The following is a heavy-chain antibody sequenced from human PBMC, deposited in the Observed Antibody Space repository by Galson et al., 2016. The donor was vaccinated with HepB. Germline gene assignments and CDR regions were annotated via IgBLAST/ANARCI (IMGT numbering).Heavy chain of an antibody. Sequence: ETLSLTCAVSGDSISSNNWWSWVRQPPGKGLEWIGEIYHSGSTNYNPSLTSRVTISVDKSKNQLSLKLSSVTAADTAVYSCAREAANYGYFDLWGRGTLVTVSS. CDR3: AREAANYGYFDL. CDR2: IYHSGST. J-gene: IGHJ2*01. D-gene: IGHD3-16*01. V-gene: IGHV4-4*01. CDR1: GDSISSNNW.